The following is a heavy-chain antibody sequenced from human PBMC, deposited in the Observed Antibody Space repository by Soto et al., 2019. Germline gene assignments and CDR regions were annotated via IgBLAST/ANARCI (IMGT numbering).Heavy chain of an antibody. CDR1: GGTFSTYA. J-gene: IGHJ4*02. CDR2: IIPMFGTA. Sequence: QVQLVQSGAEVKKPESSVKVSCKAPGGTFSTYAISWVRQAPGQGLEWMGGIIPMFGTANYAQRFQDRVTITGDESTNTVYMELSRLRSEDTAVYFCASGIQRWLRRINNGYSGWGQGTLVTVSS. V-gene: IGHV1-69*12. D-gene: IGHD5-12*01. CDR3: ASGIQRWLRRINNGYSG.